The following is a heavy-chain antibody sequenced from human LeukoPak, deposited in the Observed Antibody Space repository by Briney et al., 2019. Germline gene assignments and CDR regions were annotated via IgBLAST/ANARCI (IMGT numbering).Heavy chain of an antibody. CDR2: IRSKANSYAT. Sequence: GGSLRLSCAASGFTFSGSAMHWVRQASGKGLEWVGRIRSKANSYATAYAASVKGRFTISRDDSKNTAYLQMNSLKTEDTAVYYCTRPPIGCSGGSCYSSDAFDIWGQGTMVTVSS. CDR3: TRPPIGCSGGSCYSSDAFDI. V-gene: IGHV3-73*01. D-gene: IGHD2-15*01. CDR1: GFTFSGSA. J-gene: IGHJ3*02.